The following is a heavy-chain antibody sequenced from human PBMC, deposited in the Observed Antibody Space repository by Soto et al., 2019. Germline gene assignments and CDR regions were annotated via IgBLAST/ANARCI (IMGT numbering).Heavy chain of an antibody. CDR2: IIPIFGTA. CDR3: VVYYDSSGDFDY. J-gene: IGHJ4*02. V-gene: IGHV1-69*06. D-gene: IGHD3-22*01. Sequence: SVKVSCKSSGGTFSSYAIICVRQAPGQGLEWMGGIIPIFGTANYAQKFQGRVTITADKSTSTAYMELSSLRSEDTAVYYCVVYYDSSGDFDYWGQGTLVTVSS. CDR1: GGTFSSYA.